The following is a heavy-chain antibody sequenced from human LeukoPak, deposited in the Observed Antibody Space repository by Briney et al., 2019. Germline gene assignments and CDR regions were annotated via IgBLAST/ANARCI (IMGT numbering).Heavy chain of an antibody. J-gene: IGHJ4*02. CDR2: IYTSGST. CDR3: ARDREYSENYYRYFDY. V-gene: IGHV4-4*07. CDR1: GGSISSYY. D-gene: IGHD1-26*01. Sequence: PSETLSLTCTVSGGSISSYYWSWIRQPAGKGLEWIGRIYTSGSTNYNPSLKSRVIMSVDTSKNQFSLKLTSVTAADTAVYYCARDREYSENYYRYFDYWGQGTLVTVSS.